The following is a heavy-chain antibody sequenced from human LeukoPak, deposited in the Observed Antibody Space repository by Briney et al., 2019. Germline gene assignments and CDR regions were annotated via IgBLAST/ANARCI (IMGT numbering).Heavy chain of an antibody. D-gene: IGHD7-27*01. CDR3: AKDGGLWVSAHWGDS. Sequence: GGSLRLSCAASGFTFSSYWMNWVRQAPGKGLVWVSRIASDGSSTTYADSVKGRFSISRDNAKNTLYLQMNSLRAEDTAVYYCAKDGGLWVSAHWGDSWGRGTLVTVSS. CDR2: IASDGSST. CDR1: GFTFSSYW. J-gene: IGHJ4*02. V-gene: IGHV3-74*01.